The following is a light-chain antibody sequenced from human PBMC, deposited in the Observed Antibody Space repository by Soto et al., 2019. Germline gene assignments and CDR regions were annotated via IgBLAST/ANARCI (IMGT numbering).Light chain of an antibody. CDR2: EVS. Sequence: QSVLTQPASVSGSPGQSITISCTGTSSDVGGYSYVSWYQQHPGKTPKLMIYEVSNRPSGVSHRFSGSKSGNTASLTISGLQTEDEADYYCSSFSSITREVFGGGTQPTVL. CDR1: SSDVGGYSY. J-gene: IGLJ2*01. V-gene: IGLV2-14*01. CDR3: SSFSSITREV.